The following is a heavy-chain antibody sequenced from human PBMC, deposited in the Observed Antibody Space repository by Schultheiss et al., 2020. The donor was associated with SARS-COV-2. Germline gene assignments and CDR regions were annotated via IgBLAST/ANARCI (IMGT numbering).Heavy chain of an antibody. CDR3: ARDRGGRTPLWYFDL. J-gene: IGHJ2*01. CDR2: INSDGSST. Sequence: GESLKISCAASGFTFSSYAMSWVRQAPGKGLEWVSRINSDGSSTSYADSVKGRFTISRDNAKNTLYLQMNSLRDEDTAVYYCARDRGGRTPLWYFDLWGRGTLVTVSS. D-gene: IGHD3-10*01. V-gene: IGHV3-74*01. CDR1: GFTFSSYA.